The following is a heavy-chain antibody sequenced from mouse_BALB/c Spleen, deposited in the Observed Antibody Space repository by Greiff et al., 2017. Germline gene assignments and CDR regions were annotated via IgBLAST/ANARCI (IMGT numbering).Heavy chain of an antibody. CDR1: GFTFSDYY. CDR3: ARSHDGYYDAMDY. J-gene: IGHJ4*01. CDR2: ISDGGSYT. V-gene: IGHV5-4*02. D-gene: IGHD2-3*01. Sequence: DVMLVESGGGLVKPGGSLKLSCAASGFTFSDYYMYWVRQTPEKRLEWVATISDGGSYTYYPDSVKGRFTISRDNAKNNLYLQMSSLKSEDTAMYYCARSHDGYYDAMDYWGQGTSVTVSS.